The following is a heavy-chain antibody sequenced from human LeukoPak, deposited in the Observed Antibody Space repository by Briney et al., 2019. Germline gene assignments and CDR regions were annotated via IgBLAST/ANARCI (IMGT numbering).Heavy chain of an antibody. V-gene: IGHV1-46*01. CDR3: ARRVRIAVGAGYAFDI. J-gene: IGHJ3*02. Sequence: ASVKVSCKASGYTLTSYYMHWVRQAPGQGLEWMGKINPSGGSTSYAQKFQGRVTMTRDTSTSTVYMELSSLRSEDTAVYYCARRVRIAVGAGYAFDIWGQGTMVTVSS. D-gene: IGHD6-19*01. CDR1: GYTLTSYY. CDR2: INPSGGST.